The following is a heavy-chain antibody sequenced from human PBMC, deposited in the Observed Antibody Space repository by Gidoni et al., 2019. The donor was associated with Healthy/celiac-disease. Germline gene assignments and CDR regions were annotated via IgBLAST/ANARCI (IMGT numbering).Heavy chain of an antibody. CDR2: IKQDGSEK. J-gene: IGHJ3*02. Sequence: SCAASGFTFSSYWMSWVSQAPGKGLEWVANIKQDGSEKYYVDSVKGRFTISRDNAKNSLYLQMNSLRAEDTAVYYCARGPGDGYYGSGTGAFDIWGQGTMVTVSS. CDR1: GFTFSSYW. CDR3: ARGPGDGYYGSGTGAFDI. D-gene: IGHD3-10*01. V-gene: IGHV3-7*01.